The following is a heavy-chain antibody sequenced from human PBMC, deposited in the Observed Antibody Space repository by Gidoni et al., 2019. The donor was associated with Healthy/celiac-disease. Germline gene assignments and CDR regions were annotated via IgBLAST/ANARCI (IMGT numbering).Heavy chain of an antibody. Sequence: FCAASGFTFSSYGMHWVRQAPGKGLEWVAVISYDGSNKYYADPVKGRFTISRDNSKNTLYLKMNSLRAEDTAVYYCAKEGGLRLGELSFTYWGQGTLVTVSS. CDR1: GFTFSSYG. J-gene: IGHJ4*02. V-gene: IGHV3-30*18. CDR3: AKEGGLRLGELSFTY. CDR2: ISYDGSNK. D-gene: IGHD3-16*02.